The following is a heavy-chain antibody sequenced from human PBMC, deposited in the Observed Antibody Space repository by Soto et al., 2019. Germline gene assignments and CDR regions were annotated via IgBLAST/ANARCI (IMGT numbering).Heavy chain of an antibody. Sequence: PSETLSLTCTVSGGSISSSSYYWGWIRQPPGKGLEWIGSIYYSGSTYYNPSLKSRVTISVDTSKNQFSLKLSSVTAADTAVYYCARRQAGIAVAGTFDYWGQGTLVTVSS. D-gene: IGHD6-19*01. V-gene: IGHV4-39*01. CDR2: IYYSGST. J-gene: IGHJ4*02. CDR3: ARRQAGIAVAGTFDY. CDR1: GGSISSSSYY.